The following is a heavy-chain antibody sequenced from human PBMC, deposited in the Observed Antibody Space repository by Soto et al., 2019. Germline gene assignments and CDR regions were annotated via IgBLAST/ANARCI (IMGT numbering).Heavy chain of an antibody. CDR2: IYYSGST. V-gene: IGHV4-31*03. Sequence: SATLSLTCTVSGGSISSGGYYWSWIRQHPGKGLEWIGYIYYSGSTYYNPSLKSRVTISVETSKNQFSLKLSSVTAADTAVYYCASFSNNYYGSGSYYKFSPRLGAFDIWGQGTMVTVSS. CDR1: GGSISSGGYY. J-gene: IGHJ3*02. CDR3: ASFSNNYYGSGSYYKFSPRLGAFDI. D-gene: IGHD3-10*01.